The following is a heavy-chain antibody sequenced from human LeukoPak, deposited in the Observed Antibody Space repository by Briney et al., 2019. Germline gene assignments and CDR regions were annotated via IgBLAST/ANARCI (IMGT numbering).Heavy chain of an antibody. V-gene: IGHV4-34*01. Sequence: PSETLSLTCAVYGGSFSGYYWSWIRQPPGKGLEWIGEINHSGSTNYNPSLKSRVTISVDTSKNQFSLKLSSVTAADTAVYYCARHRSRYCSSTSCYLRFDPWGQGTLVTVSS. CDR3: ARHRSRYCSSTSCYLRFDP. J-gene: IGHJ5*02. CDR1: GGSFSGYY. D-gene: IGHD2-2*01. CDR2: INHSGST.